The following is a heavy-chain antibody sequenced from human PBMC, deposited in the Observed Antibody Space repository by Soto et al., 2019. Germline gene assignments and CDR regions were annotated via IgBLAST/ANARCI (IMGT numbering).Heavy chain of an antibody. J-gene: IGHJ4*02. CDR2: IYPGDSDT. CDR3: ARMTDLPHMVRGVIFDY. D-gene: IGHD3-10*01. CDR1: GYSFTSYW. Sequence: VECLTNCRKVSGYSFTSYWIIWVRQMPGKCLEWMGIIYPGDSDTRYSPSFQCQVTISADKSISTAYLQWRSLKASDTAMYYCARMTDLPHMVRGVIFDYWGQGTLFTVSS. V-gene: IGHV5-51*01.